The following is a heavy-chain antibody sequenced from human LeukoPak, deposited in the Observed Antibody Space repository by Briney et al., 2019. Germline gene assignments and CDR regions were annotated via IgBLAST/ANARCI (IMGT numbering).Heavy chain of an antibody. CDR1: GFTFSSYA. V-gene: IGHV3-23*01. D-gene: IGHD3-3*01. CDR2: ISGSGGST. J-gene: IGHJ4*02. CDR3: AKEYYDFWSGYPHDY. Sequence: GGSLRLSCAASGFTFSSYAMSWVRQAPGKGLERVSAISGSGGSTYYADSVKGRFTISRDNSKNTLYLQMNSLRAEDTAVYYCAKEYYDFWSGYPHDYWGQGTLVTVSS.